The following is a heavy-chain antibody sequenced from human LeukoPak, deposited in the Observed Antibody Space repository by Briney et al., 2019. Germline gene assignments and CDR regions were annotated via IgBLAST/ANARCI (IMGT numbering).Heavy chain of an antibody. J-gene: IGHJ3*02. CDR1: GYTVSSNY. CDR2: IYSGGST. D-gene: IGHD1-7*01. V-gene: IGHV3-53*01. Sequence: GGSLRLSCAASGYTVSSNYMSWVRQAPGKGLEWVSVIYSGGSTYYADSVKGRFTISRDNSKNTLYLQMNSLRAEDTAVYYCASGDGAGTTGAFDIWAQGTMVTVSS. CDR3: ASGDGAGTTGAFDI.